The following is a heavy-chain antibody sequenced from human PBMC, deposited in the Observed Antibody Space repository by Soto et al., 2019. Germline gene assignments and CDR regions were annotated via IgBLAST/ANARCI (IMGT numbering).Heavy chain of an antibody. CDR2: IYSNGDT. CDR1: SDSMNSGGYY. V-gene: IGHV4-31*03. J-gene: IGHJ6*02. CDR3: ARRGGSASGYYYYAMDV. D-gene: IGHD6-6*01. Sequence: SETLSLTCSVSSDSMNSGGYYWSWIRQHPGKGLEWIGYIYSNGDTYYNPSLKSRVTISVDTSKNQFSLNLTSVTAADTAVYYCARRGGSASGYYYYAMDVWGQGTTVTVSS.